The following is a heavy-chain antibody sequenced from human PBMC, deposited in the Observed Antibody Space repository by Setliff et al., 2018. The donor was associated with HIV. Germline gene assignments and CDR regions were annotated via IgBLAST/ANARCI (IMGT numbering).Heavy chain of an antibody. Sequence: PGGSLRLSCAASGFTFSNAWKSWVRQAPGKGLEWVGRIKSKTDGGTTDYAAPVKGRFTISRDDSKNTLYLQMNSLKTEDTAVYYCTTIQKLTTPVDYWGQGTLVTVSS. V-gene: IGHV3-15*01. CDR3: TTIQKLTTPVDY. J-gene: IGHJ4*02. CDR2: IKSKTDGGTT. D-gene: IGHD4-17*01. CDR1: GFTFSNAW.